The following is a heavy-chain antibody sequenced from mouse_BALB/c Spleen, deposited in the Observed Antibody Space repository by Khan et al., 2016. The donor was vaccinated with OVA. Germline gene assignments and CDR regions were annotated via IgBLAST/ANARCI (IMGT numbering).Heavy chain of an antibody. V-gene: IGHV1S135*01. CDR3: TRHGYVAWFTY. J-gene: IGHJ3*01. CDR1: GYSFTTYY. Sequence: VQLQQSGPELMKPGTSVKISCKASGYSFTTYYIHWVMQSHGKSLEWIGYIDPFSGDTTFNQNFKGKATLTVEKSSSTAYIHLSNLTSEDSAIYYCTRHGYVAWFTYWGQGTLVTVSA. D-gene: IGHD2-2*01. CDR2: IDPFSGDT.